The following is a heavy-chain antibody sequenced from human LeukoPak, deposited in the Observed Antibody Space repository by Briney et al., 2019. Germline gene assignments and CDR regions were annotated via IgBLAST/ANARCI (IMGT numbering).Heavy chain of an antibody. CDR1: GFTFSSYA. V-gene: IGHV3-23*01. CDR2: ISGSGGST. CDR3: ARDMSGTYSFDY. D-gene: IGHD1-26*01. Sequence: GGSLRLSCAASGFTFSSYAMSWVRQAPGKGLEWVSAISGSGGSTSYADSVRGRFTVSRDNSKNTLFLDLTSLRTDDTAVYYCARDMSGTYSFDYWGQGTLVTVSS. J-gene: IGHJ4*02.